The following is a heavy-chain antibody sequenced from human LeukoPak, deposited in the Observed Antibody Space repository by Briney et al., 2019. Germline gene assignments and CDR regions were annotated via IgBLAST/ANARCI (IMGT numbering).Heavy chain of an antibody. Sequence: PSETLSLTCTVSGGSISSSSYYWGWIRQPPGKGLEWIGSIYYSGSTYYNPSLKSRVTISVDTSKNQFSLKLSSVTAADTAVYYCARLPIAVACNWFDPWGQGTLVTVSS. CDR1: GGSISSSSYY. V-gene: IGHV4-39*07. J-gene: IGHJ5*02. CDR3: ARLPIAVACNWFDP. CDR2: IYYSGST. D-gene: IGHD6-19*01.